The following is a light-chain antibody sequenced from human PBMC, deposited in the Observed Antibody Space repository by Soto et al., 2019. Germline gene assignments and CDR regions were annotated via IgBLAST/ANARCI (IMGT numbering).Light chain of an antibody. Sequence: QSVLTQPPSASGNPGQRVNISCSGSSSNIGSNTVNWYQQLPGTAPKLLIYSNNQRPSGVPDRFSGSKSGTSASLAISGLQSEDEADYYCAAWDDSLNGRVFGGGTKLTVL. CDR3: AAWDDSLNGRV. CDR1: SSNIGSNT. J-gene: IGLJ2*01. CDR2: SNN. V-gene: IGLV1-44*01.